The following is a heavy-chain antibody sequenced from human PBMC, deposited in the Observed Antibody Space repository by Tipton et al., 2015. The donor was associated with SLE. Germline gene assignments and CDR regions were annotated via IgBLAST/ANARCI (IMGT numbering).Heavy chain of an antibody. D-gene: IGHD3-3*01. Sequence: QSGPEVKKPGASVKVSCKASGYTFTSYYMHWVRQAPGQGLEWMGIINPSGGSTSYAQKFQGRVTMTRDTSTSTVYMELSSLRSEDTAVYYCASGDFGSGDYTENAFDIRGQGTMVTASS. CDR2: INPSGGST. V-gene: IGHV1-46*01. CDR1: GYTFTSYY. CDR3: ASGDFGSGDYTENAFDI. J-gene: IGHJ3*02.